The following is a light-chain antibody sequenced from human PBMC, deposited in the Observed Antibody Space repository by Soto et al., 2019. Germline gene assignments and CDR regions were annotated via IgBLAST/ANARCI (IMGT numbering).Light chain of an antibody. CDR3: QQYGSSPTWT. J-gene: IGKJ1*01. Sequence: EIVLTQSPGTLSLSPVERATLSCRASQSVSSSYLAWYQQKPGQAPRLLIYGASSRATGIPDRFSGSGSGTDFTLTISRLEPDDFAVYYCQQYGSSPTWTFGQGTKVDIK. CDR2: GAS. CDR1: QSVSSSY. V-gene: IGKV3-20*01.